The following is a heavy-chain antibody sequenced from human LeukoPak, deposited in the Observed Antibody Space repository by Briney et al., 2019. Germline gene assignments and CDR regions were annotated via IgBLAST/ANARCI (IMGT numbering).Heavy chain of an antibody. V-gene: IGHV3-21*01. Sequence: GGSLRLSCAASGFTFSSYSMNWVRQAPGKGLEWVSSISSSSSYIYCADSVKGRFTISRDNAKNSLYLQMNSLRAEDTAVYYCARELLGYCSGGSCSGDDYWGQGTLVTVSS. J-gene: IGHJ4*02. D-gene: IGHD2-15*01. CDR1: GFTFSSYS. CDR2: ISSSSSYI. CDR3: ARELLGYCSGGSCSGDDY.